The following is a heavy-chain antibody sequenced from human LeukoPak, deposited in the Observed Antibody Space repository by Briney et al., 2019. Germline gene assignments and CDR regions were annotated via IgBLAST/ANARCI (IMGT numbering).Heavy chain of an antibody. J-gene: IGHJ6*03. CDR2: IRYDGSNK. V-gene: IGHV3-30*02. D-gene: IGHD2-15*01. Sequence: GGSLRLSCAASGFTFSSYGMHWVRQAPGKGLEWVAFIRYDGSNKYYADSVKGRFTISRDNSKNTLYLQMNSLRAEDTAVYYCAKALYCSGGSCYSMTYYYYYYMDVWGKGTTVTISS. CDR3: AKALYCSGGSCYSMTYYYYYYMDV. CDR1: GFTFSSYG.